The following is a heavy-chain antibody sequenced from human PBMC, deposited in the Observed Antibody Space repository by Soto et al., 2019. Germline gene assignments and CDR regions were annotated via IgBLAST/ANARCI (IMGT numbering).Heavy chain of an antibody. CDR3: ARGISMIVEAQRDAPDKYYFDP. J-gene: IGHJ4*02. Sequence: KASETLSLTCAVYGGSFSGHYWSWIRQPPGKGLEWIGEINHSGSTNSNPSLKSRVTISVDRSKNQFSLKLSSVTAADTAVYYCARGISMIVEAQRDAPDKYYFDPWGQGTQVTVSS. CDR1: GGSFSGHY. D-gene: IGHD3-22*01. V-gene: IGHV4-34*01. CDR2: INHSGST.